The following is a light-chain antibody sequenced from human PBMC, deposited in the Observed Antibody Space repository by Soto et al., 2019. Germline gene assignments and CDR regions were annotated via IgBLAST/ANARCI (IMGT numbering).Light chain of an antibody. CDR3: QKYNSAPLT. V-gene: IGKV3-20*01. CDR1: QSVSSSY. CDR2: DAS. J-gene: IGKJ4*01. Sequence: EIVLTQSPGTLSLSPGERATLSCRASQSVSSSYLAWYQQKPGQAPRLLIYDASNRATGIPARFSGSGSGTDFTLTISSLQPEDVAAYYCQKYNSAPLTFGGGTKVDIK.